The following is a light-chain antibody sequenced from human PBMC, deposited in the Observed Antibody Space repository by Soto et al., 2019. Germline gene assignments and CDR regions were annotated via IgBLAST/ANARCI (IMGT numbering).Light chain of an antibody. CDR2: AAS. CDR3: QQSYSNPF. J-gene: IGKJ4*01. V-gene: IGKV1-39*01. CDR1: QSISSY. Sequence: DIQMTQSPSSLSASVGDRVTITCRASQSISSYLNWYQQKPGKAPKVLIYAASSLQSGVPSRFSGSGSGTDFTLTISSLQPEDFATYYCQQSYSNPFFGGGTKVEIK.